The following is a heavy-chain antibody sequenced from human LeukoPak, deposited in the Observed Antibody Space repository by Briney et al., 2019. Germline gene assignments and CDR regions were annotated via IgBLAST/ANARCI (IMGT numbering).Heavy chain of an antibody. CDR3: ARGSSPYNWYFDL. Sequence: ASVKVSCKASGYRLRNHGISWVRQAPGRGLEWMGWIGADSGDTHGDTHYAEKLQGRVTMTTDTSTDTAYMDLRSLTSDDTAVYYCARGSSPYNWYFDLWGRGTLVTVSS. CDR2: IGADSGDTHGDT. CDR1: GYRLRNHG. D-gene: IGHD4-11*01. J-gene: IGHJ2*01. V-gene: IGHV1-18*01.